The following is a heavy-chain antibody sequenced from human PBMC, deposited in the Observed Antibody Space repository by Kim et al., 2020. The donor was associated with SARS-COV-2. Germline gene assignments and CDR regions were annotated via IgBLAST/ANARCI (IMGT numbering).Heavy chain of an antibody. Sequence: SRVTISVDTSKNQFSLKLSSVTSADTAVYYCARGVAAAGTDYYYYYGMDVWGQGTTVTVSS. CDR3: ARGVAAAGTDYYYYYGMDV. D-gene: IGHD6-13*01. J-gene: IGHJ6*02. V-gene: IGHV4-34*01.